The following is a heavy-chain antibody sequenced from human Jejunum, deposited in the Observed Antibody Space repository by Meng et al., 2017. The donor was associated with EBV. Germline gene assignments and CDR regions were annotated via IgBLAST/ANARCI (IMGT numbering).Heavy chain of an antibody. D-gene: IGHD1-26*01. CDR2: IFHIGTT. J-gene: IGHJ5*02. CDR3: ARDGGPSGSYAYWFDP. V-gene: IGHV4-4*02. Sequence: GELHESGPGLGKPLGTRSLTCAVSGGSISSSNWWSLVRQPPGKGPEWIGEIFHIGTTNYNPTLKSRVTMSVDKSKNHFSLKLTSVTAADTAVYYCARDGGPSGSYAYWFDPWGQGTLVTVSS. CDR1: GGSISSSNW.